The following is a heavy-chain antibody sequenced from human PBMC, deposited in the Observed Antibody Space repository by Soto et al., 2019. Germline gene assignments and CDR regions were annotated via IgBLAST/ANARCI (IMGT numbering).Heavy chain of an antibody. D-gene: IGHD3-10*01. CDR3: ARTIWFGELSYMFNWFDP. V-gene: IGHV4-4*02. Sequence: QVQLQESGPGLVKPSGTLSLTCAVSSGSISSSNWWSWVRQPPGKGLEWIGEIYHSGSTNYNPSLKSRVTRSVDKSKNQCSLKLSSVTAADTAVYYCARTIWFGELSYMFNWFDPWGQGTLVTVTS. J-gene: IGHJ5*02. CDR1: SGSISSSNW. CDR2: IYHSGST.